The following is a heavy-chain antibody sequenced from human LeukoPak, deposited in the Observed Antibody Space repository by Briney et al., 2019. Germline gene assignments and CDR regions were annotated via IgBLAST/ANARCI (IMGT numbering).Heavy chain of an antibody. CDR3: AREDSYGFGIDY. CDR2: ISSSSTYI. CDR1: GFTFSSYS. J-gene: IGHJ4*02. V-gene: IGHV3-21*01. D-gene: IGHD5-18*01. Sequence: PGGSLRPSCAASGFTFSSYSMNWVRQAPGKGLEWVSSISSSSTYIYYADSVKGRFTISRDNAKNSLYLQMNSLRAEDTAVYYCAREDSYGFGIDYWGQGTLVTVSS.